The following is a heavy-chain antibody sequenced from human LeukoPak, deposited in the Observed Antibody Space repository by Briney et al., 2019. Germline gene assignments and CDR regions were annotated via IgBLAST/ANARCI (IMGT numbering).Heavy chain of an antibody. CDR3: AKDHRYSSSWMGYYYYYYGMDD. J-gene: IGHJ6*02. Sequence: PGGSLRLSCAASGFTFSSYGMHWVRQAPGKGLEWVAVISYDGSNKYYADSVKGRFTISRDNSKNTLYLQMNSLRAEDTAVYYCAKDHRYSSSWMGYYYYYYGMDDWGQGTTVTVSS. CDR2: ISYDGSNK. V-gene: IGHV3-30*18. D-gene: IGHD6-13*01. CDR1: GFTFSSYG.